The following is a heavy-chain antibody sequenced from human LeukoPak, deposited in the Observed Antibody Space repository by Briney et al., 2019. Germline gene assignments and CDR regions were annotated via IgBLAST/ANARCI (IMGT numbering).Heavy chain of an antibody. Sequence: GGSLRLSCAASGFTFSSYSMNWVRQAPGKGPKWVSYISSSSSTIYYADSVKGRFTISRDNAKNSLYLQMNSLRAEDTAVYYCARDTLNYYDSSGYYLDFDYWGQGTLVTVSS. J-gene: IGHJ4*02. D-gene: IGHD3-22*01. CDR2: ISSSSSTI. V-gene: IGHV3-48*01. CDR1: GFTFSSYS. CDR3: ARDTLNYYDSSGYYLDFDY.